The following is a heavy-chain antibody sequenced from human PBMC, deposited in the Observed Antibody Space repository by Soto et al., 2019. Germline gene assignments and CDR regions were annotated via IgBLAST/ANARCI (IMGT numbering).Heavy chain of an antibody. CDR1: GGSISSSNW. J-gene: IGHJ6*02. CDR3: ASEPCYYGMDV. V-gene: IGHV4-4*02. Sequence: QVQLQESGPGLVKPSGTLSLTCAVSGGSISSSNWWSWVRQPPGKGLEWIGEIYHSGSTNYNPSLTSRVTVSVDKSENQFSLKLTTVTAADTAVYYCASEPCYYGMDVWGQGTTVTVSS. CDR2: IYHSGST.